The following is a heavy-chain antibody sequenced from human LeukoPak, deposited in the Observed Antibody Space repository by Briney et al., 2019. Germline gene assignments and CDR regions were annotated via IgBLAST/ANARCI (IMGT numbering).Heavy chain of an antibody. CDR1: GGSISSYS. J-gene: IGHJ3*02. V-gene: IGHV4-59*08. CDR3: ARHGGETIVAMILHAFDI. Sequence: SETLSLTCTVSGGSISSYSWSWIRQPPGKGLEWIGSNYYSGSTNYNPSLKSRVTMSVDTSKNQFSLKLSSVTAADTAVYYCARHGGETIVAMILHAFDIWGQGTMVTVSS. CDR2: NYYSGST. D-gene: IGHD5-12*01.